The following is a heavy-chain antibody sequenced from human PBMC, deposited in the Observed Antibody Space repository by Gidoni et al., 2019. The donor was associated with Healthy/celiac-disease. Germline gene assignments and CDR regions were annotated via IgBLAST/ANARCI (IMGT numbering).Heavy chain of an antibody. CDR1: GFTFRSYS. J-gene: IGHJ4*02. V-gene: IGHV3-21*01. Sequence: EVQLVESGGGLVKPGGSLSLSCAASGFTFRSYSMNWVRQAPGKGLEWVSSISSSSSYIYYADSVKGRFTISRDNAKNSLYLQMNSLRAEDTAVYYCARIRALPARSAFDYWGQGTLVTVSS. CDR2: ISSSSSYI. CDR3: ARIRALPARSAFDY.